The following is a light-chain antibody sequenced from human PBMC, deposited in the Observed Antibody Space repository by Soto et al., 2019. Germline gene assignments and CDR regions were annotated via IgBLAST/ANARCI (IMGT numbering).Light chain of an antibody. V-gene: IGKV3-20*01. J-gene: IGKJ3*01. CDR3: QQYDGSPLT. Sequence: EIGLTHSPGTLSLSPGEIATLSCRSIQSLSINSLAWYQQKPGQSPRLLVYGASTRDTGIPDRFRGSGSGTDFALTISSLEPEDFEMYYCQQYDGSPLTFGPGTKVDIK. CDR2: GAS. CDR1: QSLSINS.